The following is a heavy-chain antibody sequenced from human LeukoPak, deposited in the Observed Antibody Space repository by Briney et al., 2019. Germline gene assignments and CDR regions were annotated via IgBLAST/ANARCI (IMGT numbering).Heavy chain of an antibody. Sequence: SETLSLTCAVYGGSFSGYYWSWIRQPPGKGLEWIGEINHSGSTNYNPSLKSRVTISVDTSKNQFSLKLSSVTAADTAVYYCARGNSGWYNWFDPWGQGTLVTVSS. CDR2: INHSGST. J-gene: IGHJ5*02. V-gene: IGHV4-34*01. CDR3: ARGNSGWYNWFDP. CDR1: GGSFSGYY. D-gene: IGHD6-19*01.